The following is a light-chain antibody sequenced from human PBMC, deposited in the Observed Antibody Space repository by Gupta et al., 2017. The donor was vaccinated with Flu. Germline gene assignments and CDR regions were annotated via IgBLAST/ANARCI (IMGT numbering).Light chain of an antibody. CDR3: QAWDSSTGV. CDR1: KLGDKF. Sequence: VSVSPGQTASITCSGDKLGDKFVCWFQQKPGQSPVMVIYQDNKRPSGIPERFSGSNSGNTATLTISGTQAVDEADYYCQAWDSSTGVFGGGT. J-gene: IGLJ2*01. CDR2: QDN. V-gene: IGLV3-1*01.